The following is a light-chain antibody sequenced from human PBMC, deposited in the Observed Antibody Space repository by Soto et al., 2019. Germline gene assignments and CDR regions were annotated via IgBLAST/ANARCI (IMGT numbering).Light chain of an antibody. Sequence: EIVFRHSPFTLSFSPGERGTLSCRASQSFDIYLAWYRQIPGQAPRLLIYDASNRATGIPDRFSGGGSGTDFPPTISSLEPQDFAIHYCQKRSNLNPNFGQGKRMEIK. CDR3: QKRSNLNPN. CDR1: QSFDIY. V-gene: IGKV3-11*01. CDR2: DAS. J-gene: IGKJ5*01.